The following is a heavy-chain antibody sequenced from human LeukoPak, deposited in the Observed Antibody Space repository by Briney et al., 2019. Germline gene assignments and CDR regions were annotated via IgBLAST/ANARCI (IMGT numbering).Heavy chain of an antibody. CDR1: GGSISSYY. Sequence: SETLSLTCTVSGGSISSYYSSWVRQPPGKGLEWIGYIYYSGSTNYNPSLKSRVTISVDTSKNQFSLKLSSVTGADTAVYYCARGSGSYYNNWFDPWGQGTLVTVSS. D-gene: IGHD3-10*01. V-gene: IGHV4-59*01. J-gene: IGHJ5*02. CDR2: IYYSGST. CDR3: ARGSGSYYNNWFDP.